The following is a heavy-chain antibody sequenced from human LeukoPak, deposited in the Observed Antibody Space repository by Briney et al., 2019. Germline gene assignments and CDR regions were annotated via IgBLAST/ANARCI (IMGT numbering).Heavy chain of an antibody. CDR2: IYYSGST. V-gene: IGHV4-30-4*08. J-gene: IGHJ4*02. D-gene: IGHD3-3*01. CDR3: ARGNYDFWSGYYTGGGKYYFDY. CDR1: GGSISSGDYY. Sequence: SQTLSLTCTVSGGSISSGDYYWSWIRQPPGKGLEWIGYIYYSGSTYYNPSLKSRVTISVDTSKNQFSLKLSSVTAADTAVYYCARGNYDFWSGYYTGGGKYYFDYWGQGTLVTVSS.